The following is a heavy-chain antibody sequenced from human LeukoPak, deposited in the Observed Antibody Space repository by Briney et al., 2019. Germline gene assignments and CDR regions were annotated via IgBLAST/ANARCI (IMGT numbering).Heavy chain of an antibody. J-gene: IGHJ4*02. CDR2: ISGSGGST. V-gene: IGHV3-23*01. CDR3: ANVRYSDWYYFDY. CDR1: GFTFSTYA. Sequence: GGSLRLSCAASGFTFSTYAMNWVRQAPGKGLDWVSGISGSGGSTYYADSVKGRFTISRDNSKNTLYLQMNSLRAEDTAVYYCANVRYSDWYYFDYWGQGALATVSS. D-gene: IGHD3-9*01.